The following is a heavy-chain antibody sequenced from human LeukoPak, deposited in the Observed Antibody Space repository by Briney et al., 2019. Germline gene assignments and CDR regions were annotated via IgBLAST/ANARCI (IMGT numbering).Heavy chain of an antibody. J-gene: IGHJ6*03. V-gene: IGHV1-69*05. CDR1: GGTFSSYA. D-gene: IGHD4-17*01. Sequence: SVKVSCKASGGTFSSYAISWVRQAPGQGLEWMGRIIPIFGTANYAQKFQGRVTIATDESTSTAYMELSSLRSEDTAVYYCARSYYGDYYMDVWGKGTTVTVSS. CDR3: ARSYYGDYYMDV. CDR2: IIPIFGTA.